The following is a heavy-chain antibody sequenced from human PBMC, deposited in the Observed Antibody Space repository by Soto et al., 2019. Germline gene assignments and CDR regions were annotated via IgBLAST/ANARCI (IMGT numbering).Heavy chain of an antibody. J-gene: IGHJ4*02. CDR1: GGSISSGYYY. Sequence: SETLSLTCTVSGGSISSGYYYWSWIRQPPGKGLEWIGYIYYSGSTYYNPSLKSRVTISVDTSKNQFSLKLSSVTAADTAVYYCAREYCSGGSCYQVLWGQGTLVTV. V-gene: IGHV4-30-4*01. CDR2: IYYSGST. D-gene: IGHD2-15*01. CDR3: AREYCSGGSCYQVL.